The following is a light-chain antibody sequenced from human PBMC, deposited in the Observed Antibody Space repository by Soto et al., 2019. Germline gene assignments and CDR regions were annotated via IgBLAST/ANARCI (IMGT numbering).Light chain of an antibody. CDR2: GAS. J-gene: IGKJ1*01. Sequence: EIVMTQSPATLSVSPGERATLSCRASQSVSSDLAWYQQKPGQAPRLLIYGASTRATGVPARFSGSGSGTEVTLIISSLQSDDVAVYYCQQYNKWPQTFGQGTKVEI. CDR3: QQYNKWPQT. CDR1: QSVSSD. V-gene: IGKV3-15*01.